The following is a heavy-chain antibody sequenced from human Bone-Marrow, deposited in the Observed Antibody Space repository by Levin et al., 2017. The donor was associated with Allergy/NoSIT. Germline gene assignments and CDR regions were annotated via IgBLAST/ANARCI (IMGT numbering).Heavy chain of an antibody. J-gene: IGHJ3*02. CDR2: ISRTSYNI. Sequence: GSLRLSCAASGFTFNMYTMNWVRQAPGKGLEWVSSISRTSYNIYYADSVKGRFTISRDNAKNSLYLQMNSLRAEDTALYYCASYPLSGSPPDGFDIWGRGTMVTVSS. V-gene: IGHV3-21*01. CDR3: ASYPLSGSPPDGFDI. D-gene: IGHD3-10*01. CDR1: GFTFNMYT.